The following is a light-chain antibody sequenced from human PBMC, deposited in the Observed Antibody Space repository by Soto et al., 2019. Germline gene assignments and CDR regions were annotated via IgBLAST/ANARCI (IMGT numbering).Light chain of an antibody. CDR3: AAWDDSLSVGV. Sequence: QPVLTQPPSASGTPGQRVTISCSGSSSNIGYNFVYWYQQVPGTAPKLLIYRNDQRPSGVPDRFSGSKSGTSASLAISGLRSEDEADYCCAAWDDSLSVGVFGGGTKVTVL. CDR2: RND. CDR1: SSNIGYNF. J-gene: IGLJ2*01. V-gene: IGLV1-47*01.